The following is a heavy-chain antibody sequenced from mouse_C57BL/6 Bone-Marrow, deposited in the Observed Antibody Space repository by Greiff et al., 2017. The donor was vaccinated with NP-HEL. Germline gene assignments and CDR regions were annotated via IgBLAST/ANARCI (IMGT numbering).Heavy chain of an antibody. CDR1: DSEVFPIAY. CDR3: ARGDYYGSSYDWYFDV. CDR2: ILPSIGRT. J-gene: IGHJ1*03. D-gene: IGHD1-1*01. Sequence: VQLQQSGSELRSPGSSVKLSCKDFDSEVFPIAYMSWVRQKPGHGFEWIGGILPSIGRTIYGEKFEDKATLDADTLSNTAYLELNSLTSEDSAIYYSARGDYYGSSYDWYFDVWGTGTTVTVSS. V-gene: IGHV15-2*01.